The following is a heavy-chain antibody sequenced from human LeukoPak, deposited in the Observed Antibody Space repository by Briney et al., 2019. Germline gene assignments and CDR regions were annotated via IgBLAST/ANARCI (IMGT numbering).Heavy chain of an antibody. D-gene: IGHD6-19*01. CDR1: GASMSSNY. V-gene: IGHV4-4*09. Sequence: SETLSLTCNVSGASMSSNYWSWIRQPPGKGLEWIGYICHIDNTNYSPSLESRVTMSVDESKNQFSLRVHFVSAADTAVYYCASTRRAAVAGRFDSWGQGTLVTVSS. J-gene: IGHJ4*02. CDR3: ASTRRAAVAGRFDS. CDR2: ICHIDNT.